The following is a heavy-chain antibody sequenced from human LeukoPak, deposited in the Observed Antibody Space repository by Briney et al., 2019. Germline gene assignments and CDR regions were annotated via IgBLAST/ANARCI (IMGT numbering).Heavy chain of an antibody. V-gene: IGHV4-30-4*01. CDR1: GGSISSGDYY. D-gene: IGHD4-23*01. CDR3: ARDLGPMTTVDYYGMDV. CDR2: IFYSGST. J-gene: IGHJ6*02. Sequence: SETLSLTCTVSGGSISSGDYYWSWIRQPPGKGLEWIGYIFYSGSTYYNPSLKSRVTISLDTSKNQFSLRLSSVTAADTAVYYCARDLGPMTTVDYYGMDVWGQGTTVTVSS.